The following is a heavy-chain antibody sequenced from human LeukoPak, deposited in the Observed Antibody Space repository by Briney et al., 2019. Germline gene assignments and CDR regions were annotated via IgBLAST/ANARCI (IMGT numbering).Heavy chain of an antibody. CDR1: GGSISSSY. Sequence: SETLSLTCTVSGGSISSSYWSWIRQPPGEGLEWIGYFYYSGATTYNPSLQSRVTISVDTSKTQLSLKMTSMTAADTAVYYCARSNARDGYNFGYWGQRILATVSS. CDR2: FYYSGAT. J-gene: IGHJ4*02. V-gene: IGHV4-59*08. CDR3: ARSNARDGYNFGY. D-gene: IGHD5-24*01.